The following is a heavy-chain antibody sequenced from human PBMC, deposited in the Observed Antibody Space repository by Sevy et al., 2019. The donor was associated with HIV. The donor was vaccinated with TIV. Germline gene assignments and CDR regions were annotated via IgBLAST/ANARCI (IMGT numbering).Heavy chain of an antibody. J-gene: IGHJ4*02. D-gene: IGHD6-19*01. CDR2: ISGLTNYI. CDR3: ARRSSGWDYFDY. CDR1: GFAFSDYY. Sequence: GGSLRLSCAASGFAFSDYYMNWTRQAPGKGLEWVSCISGLTNYINYADSVKGRFTISRDNAKNSVYLQMNSLRAEDTAVYYCARRSSGWDYFDYWGQGTPVTVSS. V-gene: IGHV3-11*06.